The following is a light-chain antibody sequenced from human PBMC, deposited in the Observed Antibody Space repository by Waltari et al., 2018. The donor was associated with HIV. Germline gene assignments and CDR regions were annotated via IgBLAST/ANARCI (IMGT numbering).Light chain of an antibody. V-gene: IGKV3-15*01. CDR1: QSVSSN. CDR2: GAS. J-gene: IGKJ1*01. CDR3: QQYKNWWT. Sequence: ETVMTQSPATLSVSPGEGATLSCRASQSVSSNVAWYQQKPGQAPRLLIYGASTRATGVTARFSGSGSGTEFTLTISSLQSEDFAVYYCQQYKNWWTFGQGTKVEIK.